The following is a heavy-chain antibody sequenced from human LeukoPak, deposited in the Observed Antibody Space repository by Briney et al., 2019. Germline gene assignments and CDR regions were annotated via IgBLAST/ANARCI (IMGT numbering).Heavy chain of an antibody. D-gene: IGHD1-26*01. J-gene: IGHJ4*02. CDR1: GFTFSSSG. CDR2: IRYDGSTK. Sequence: GGSLILSCAASGFTFSSSGMHWVRQAPGKGLEWVTFIRYDGSTKSYADSVKSRFTISRDNSKNTLYLQMNSLRAEDTAVYYCVKDRGGTYYFDFWGQGPPVTVSS. V-gene: IGHV3-30*02. CDR3: VKDRGGTYYFDF.